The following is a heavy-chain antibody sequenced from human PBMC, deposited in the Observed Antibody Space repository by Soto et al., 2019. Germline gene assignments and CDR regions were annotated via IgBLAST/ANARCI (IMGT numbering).Heavy chain of an antibody. CDR3: TTDSYTSVIVVRFDY. V-gene: IGHV3-15*07. Sequence: EVQLVESGGGLVKPGGSLRLSCAASGFAFSNAWINWVCQAPGKGLEWVGRIKSKGHGGTTDFAAPVRGRFAISRDDSRNLVYMQMNSLNTEDTAVYYCTTDSYTSVIVVRFDYWGHGTLVTVSS. CDR2: IKSKGHGGTT. J-gene: IGHJ4*01. CDR1: GFAFSNAW. D-gene: IGHD3-22*01.